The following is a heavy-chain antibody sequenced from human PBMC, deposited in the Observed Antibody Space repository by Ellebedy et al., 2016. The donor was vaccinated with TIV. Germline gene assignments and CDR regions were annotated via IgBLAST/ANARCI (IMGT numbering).Heavy chain of an antibody. J-gene: IGHJ4*02. Sequence: PGGSLRLSCKGSGYNFFTYWSGWVRQMPGKGLEGMGIIFPGYSDTKYSPSFQGEVTISVAKSINTAYLQWNSLKASDTAMYSCVRRMAGQRLGYTFDYWGQGTLVTVSS. CDR2: IFPGYSDT. CDR3: VRRMAGQRLGYTFDY. D-gene: IGHD6-19*01. V-gene: IGHV5-51*01. CDR1: GYNFFTYW.